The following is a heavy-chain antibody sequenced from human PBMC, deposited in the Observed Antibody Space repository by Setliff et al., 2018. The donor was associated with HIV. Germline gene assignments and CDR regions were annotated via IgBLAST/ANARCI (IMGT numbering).Heavy chain of an antibody. V-gene: IGHV1-18*01. J-gene: IGHJ4*02. CDR1: GGTFSRYG. CDR2: ISAYNLNT. D-gene: IGHD3-22*01. Sequence: ASVKVSCKASGGTFSRYGFSWVRQAPGQGLEWMGWISAYNLNTNYAQKFQGRVTMTTDTSASTGYMELRSLRSDDTAVYYCARAYYHDSSGYQGFDYWGQGTLVTVSS. CDR3: ARAYYHDSSGYQGFDY.